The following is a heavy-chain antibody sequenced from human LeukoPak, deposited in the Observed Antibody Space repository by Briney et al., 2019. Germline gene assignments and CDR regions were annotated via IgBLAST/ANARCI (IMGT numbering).Heavy chain of an antibody. CDR1: GFTFSSYW. CDR3: ARDLASATPFYYYYYYMDV. J-gene: IGHJ6*03. D-gene: IGHD2-2*02. V-gene: IGHV3-74*01. CDR2: INSDGSST. Sequence: GGSLRLSCAASGFTFSSYWMHWVRQAPGKGLVWVSRINSDGSSTSYADSVKGRFTISRDNAKNTLYLQMNSLRAEDTAVYYCARDLASATPFYYYYYYMDVWGKGTTVTVSS.